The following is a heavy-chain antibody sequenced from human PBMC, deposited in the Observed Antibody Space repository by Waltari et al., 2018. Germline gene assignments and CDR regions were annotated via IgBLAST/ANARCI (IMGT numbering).Heavy chain of an antibody. V-gene: IGHV3-30*02. D-gene: IGHD2-15*01. Sequence: QVQLVESGGGVVQPGGSLRLSWSASGFTFSSYGLHWVRQPQGRGLEWVAFIRYDGSNKYYADSVKGRFTISRDNSKNTLYLQMNSLRAEDTAVYYCAKGSYCSGGSCYPGGVDYWGQGTLVTVSS. J-gene: IGHJ4*02. CDR3: AKGSYCSGGSCYPGGVDY. CDR1: GFTFSSYG. CDR2: IRYDGSNK.